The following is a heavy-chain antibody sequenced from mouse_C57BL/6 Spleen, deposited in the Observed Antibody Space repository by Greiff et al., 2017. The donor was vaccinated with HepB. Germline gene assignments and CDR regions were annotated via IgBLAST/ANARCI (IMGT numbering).Heavy chain of an antibody. CDR2: IDPSDSET. CDR3: TRANWDRGNYFDY. V-gene: IGHV1-52*01. J-gene: IGHJ2*01. D-gene: IGHD4-1*01. CDR1: GYTFTSYW. Sequence: VQLQQPGAELVRPGSSVKLSCKASGYTFTSYWMHWVKQRPIQGLEWIGNIDPSDSETHYNQKFKDKATLTVDKSSSTAYMQLSSLTSEDSAVYYCTRANWDRGNYFDYWGQGTTLTVSS.